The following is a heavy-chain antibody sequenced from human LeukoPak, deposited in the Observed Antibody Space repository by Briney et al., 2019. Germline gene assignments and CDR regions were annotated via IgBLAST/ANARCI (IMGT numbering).Heavy chain of an antibody. D-gene: IGHD3-22*01. CDR1: GFTFSNYA. J-gene: IGHJ4*02. V-gene: IGHV3-64D*06. CDR2: ISSTGGST. Sequence: GGSLRLSCSASGFTFSNYAMHWVRQAPGKVLEYVSVISSTGGSTYYADSVKGRFTVSRDNSKNTLYLQMSSLRAEDTAVYYCVKECLVIINYYFDYWGQGTLVTVSS. CDR3: VKECLVIINYYFDY.